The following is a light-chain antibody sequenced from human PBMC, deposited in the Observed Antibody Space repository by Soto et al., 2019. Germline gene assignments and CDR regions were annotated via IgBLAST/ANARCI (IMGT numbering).Light chain of an antibody. CDR3: TSYTSTTTRV. J-gene: IGLJ1*01. Sequence: QSVLTQPASVSGSPGQSITISCTGTSSDLGGYDYVSWYQHHPGKAPNAMIYEVSNRPSGVSNRFSGSKSGNTASLIISGLQAEDEADYYCTSYTSTTTRVFGTGTKVTVL. CDR1: SSDLGGYDY. V-gene: IGLV2-14*01. CDR2: EVS.